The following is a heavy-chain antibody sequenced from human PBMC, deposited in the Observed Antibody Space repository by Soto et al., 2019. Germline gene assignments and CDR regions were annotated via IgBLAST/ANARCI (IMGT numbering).Heavy chain of an antibody. J-gene: IGHJ4*02. Sequence: QVQLVQSGAEVKKPESSVKVSCKAPGGTFSTYAISWVRQAPGQGLEWMGGIIPMFGTANYAQRFQDRVXXTXXASTNKVYMGLSSLRSEDTAVYFCASGIQLWLRRINNGYSGWGQGTLVTVSS. CDR1: GGTFSTYA. CDR2: IIPMFGTA. D-gene: IGHD5-18*01. CDR3: ASGIQLWLRRINNGYSG. V-gene: IGHV1-69*05.